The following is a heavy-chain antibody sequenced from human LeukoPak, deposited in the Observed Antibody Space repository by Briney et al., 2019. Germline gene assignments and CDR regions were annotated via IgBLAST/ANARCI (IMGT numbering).Heavy chain of an antibody. D-gene: IGHD5-12*01. Sequence: GGSLRLSCAASGFTFSSYWMHWVRQAPGKGLVWVSRINSDGSSTSYADSVKGRFTISRDNAKNTLYLQMNSLRAEDTAVYYCARVGRYRGEAFDIWGQGTMVTVSS. CDR1: GFTFSSYW. J-gene: IGHJ3*02. V-gene: IGHV3-74*01. CDR2: INSDGSST. CDR3: ARVGRYRGEAFDI.